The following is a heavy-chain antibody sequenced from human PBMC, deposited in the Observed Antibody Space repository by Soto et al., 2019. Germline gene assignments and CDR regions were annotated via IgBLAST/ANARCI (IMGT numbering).Heavy chain of an antibody. Sequence: ASVKVSCKASGYTFTSYGISWVRQAPGQGLEWMGWISAYNGNTNYAQKLQGRVTMTTDTSTSTAYMELRSLRSDDTAVYYRAREPLGYCSSTSCYSFDYWGQGTLVTVSS. CDR2: ISAYNGNT. CDR1: GYTFTSYG. V-gene: IGHV1-18*01. CDR3: AREPLGYCSSTSCYSFDY. D-gene: IGHD2-2*01. J-gene: IGHJ4*02.